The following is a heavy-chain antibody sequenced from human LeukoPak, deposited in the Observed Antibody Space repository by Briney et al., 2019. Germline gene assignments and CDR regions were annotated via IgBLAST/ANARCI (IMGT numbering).Heavy chain of an antibody. CDR3: ANSGYDFGAFDI. Sequence: SETLSLTCTVSGGSISSYYWSWIRQPPGKGLEWIGYIYYSGSTNYNPSLKSRVTISVDTSKNQFSLKLSSVTAADTAVYYCANSGYDFGAFDIWGQGTMVTVSS. CDR2: IYYSGST. D-gene: IGHD5-12*01. V-gene: IGHV4-59*08. J-gene: IGHJ3*02. CDR1: GGSISSYY.